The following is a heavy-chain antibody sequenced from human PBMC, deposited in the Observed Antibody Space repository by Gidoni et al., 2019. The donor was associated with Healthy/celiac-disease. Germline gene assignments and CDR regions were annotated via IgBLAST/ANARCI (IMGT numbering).Heavy chain of an antibody. CDR1: GGSFCGYY. CDR2: SKHGGNT. J-gene: IGHJ5*02. CDR3: ARGGGWQQLVRRNWFDP. V-gene: IGHV4-34*01. Sequence: QVQLQLWGAVLLKPSETLSLTWAVYGGSFCGYYWSWSRQPPGKGLECIGESKHGGNTNYNPSLKSRVTISVDTSKNQFSLKLSSVTAADTAVYYCARGGGWQQLVRRNWFDPWGQGTLVTVSS. D-gene: IGHD6-13*01.